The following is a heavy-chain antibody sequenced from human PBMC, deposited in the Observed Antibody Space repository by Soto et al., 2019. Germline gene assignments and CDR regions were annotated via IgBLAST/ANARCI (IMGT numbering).Heavy chain of an antibody. CDR1: GGTFSSYA. CDR3: ARALDTAGLYYYYYGMDV. D-gene: IGHD5-18*01. V-gene: IGHV1-69*13. J-gene: IGHJ6*02. CDR2: IIPIFGTA. Sequence: SVKVSCKASGGTFSSYAISWVRQAPGQGLEWMGGIIPIFGTANYAQKFQGRVTITADESTSTAYMEPSSLRSEDTAVYYCARALDTAGLYYYYYGMDVWGQGTTVTVSS.